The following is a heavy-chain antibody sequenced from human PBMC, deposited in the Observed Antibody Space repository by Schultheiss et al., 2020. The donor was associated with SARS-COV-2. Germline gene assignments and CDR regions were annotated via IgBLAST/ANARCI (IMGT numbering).Heavy chain of an antibody. Sequence: SETLSLTCAVYGGSFSGYYWTWIRQPPGKGLEWIGEINHSGTTNYNPSLENRVTISVDTSRNQFSLKLTSVTATDTATYYCARHHYQLFYFDGRWGQGTLVTVSS. D-gene: IGHD2-2*01. CDR2: INHSGTT. J-gene: IGHJ4*02. V-gene: IGHV4-34*01. CDR1: GGSFSGYY. CDR3: ARHHYQLFYFDGR.